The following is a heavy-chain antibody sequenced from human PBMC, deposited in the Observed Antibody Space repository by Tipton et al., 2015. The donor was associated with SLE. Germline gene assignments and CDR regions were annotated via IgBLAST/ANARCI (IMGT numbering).Heavy chain of an antibody. CDR2: IYYSGST. J-gene: IGHJ4*02. V-gene: IGHV4-59*08. D-gene: IGHD1/OR15-1a*01. Sequence: TLSLTCTVSGDSISSYFWSWIRQPPGKGLEWIGYIYYSGSTNYNPSLKSRVTISVDTSKNQFSLKLSSVTAADTAVYYCARREKLEQHFDYWGQGTLVTVSS. CDR3: ARREKLEQHFDY. CDR1: GDSISSYF.